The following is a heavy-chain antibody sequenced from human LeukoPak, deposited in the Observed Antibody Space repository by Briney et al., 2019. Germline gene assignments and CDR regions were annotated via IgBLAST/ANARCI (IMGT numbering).Heavy chain of an antibody. CDR3: AKVASITMIVVVIADAFDI. CDR2: ITSSGSAI. D-gene: IGHD3-22*01. V-gene: IGHV3-48*01. J-gene: IGHJ3*02. CDR1: GFTFSRYS. Sequence: GGSLRLSCEASGFTFSRYSMIWVRQAPGKGLEWLSYITSSGSAIYYADSVRGRFTVSRDNAKKSLFLQMNSLRAEDTAVYYCAKVASITMIVVVIADAFDIWGQGTMVTVSS.